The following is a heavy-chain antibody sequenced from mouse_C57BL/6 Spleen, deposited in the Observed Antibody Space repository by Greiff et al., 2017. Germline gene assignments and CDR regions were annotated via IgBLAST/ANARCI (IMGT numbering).Heavy chain of an antibody. D-gene: IGHD2-2*01. J-gene: IGHJ4*01. CDR3: TRDRLYGYDDYYAMDY. V-gene: IGHV5-9-1*02. CDR2: ISSGGDYI. CDR1: GFTFSSYA. Sequence: EVMLVESGEGLVKPGGSLKLSCAASGFTFSSYAMSWVRQTPEKRLEWVAYISSGGDYIYYADTVKGRFTISRDNARNTLYLQLSSLKSEDTAMYYCTRDRLYGYDDYYAMDYWGQGTSVTVSS.